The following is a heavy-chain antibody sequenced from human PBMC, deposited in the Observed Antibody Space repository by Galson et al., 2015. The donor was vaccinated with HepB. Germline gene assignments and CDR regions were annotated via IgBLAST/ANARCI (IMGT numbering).Heavy chain of an antibody. CDR1: GGSISSSSYY. Sequence: ETLSLTCTVSGGSISSSSYYWGWIRQPPGKGLEWIGSIYYSGSTYYNPSLKSRVTISVDTSKNQFSLKLSSVTAADTAVYYCAREDYGDSLDWFDPWGQGTLVTVSS. V-gene: IGHV4-39*01. J-gene: IGHJ5*02. D-gene: IGHD4-17*01. CDR2: IYYSGST. CDR3: AREDYGDSLDWFDP.